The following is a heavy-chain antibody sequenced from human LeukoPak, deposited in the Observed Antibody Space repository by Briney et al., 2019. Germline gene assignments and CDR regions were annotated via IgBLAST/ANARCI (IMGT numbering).Heavy chain of an antibody. CDR3: ASRSSTYAYNWFDP. Sequence: SETLSLTCTVSGGSITSSIYYWDWIRQPPGKGLEWIGSIYYSGSTYYNPSLKSRVTISVNTSKNQFSLKLTSVTAADTAVYYCASRSSTYAYNWFDPWAREPWSPSPQ. CDR1: GGSITSSIYY. V-gene: IGHV4-39*01. J-gene: IGHJ5*02. D-gene: IGHD2-2*01. CDR2: IYYSGST.